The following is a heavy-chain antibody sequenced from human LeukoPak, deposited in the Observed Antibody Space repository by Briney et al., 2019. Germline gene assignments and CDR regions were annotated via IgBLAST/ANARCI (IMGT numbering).Heavy chain of an antibody. V-gene: IGHV4-34*01. Sequence: SETLSLTCAVYGGSFSGYYWSWIRQPPGKGLEWIGEINHSGSTNYNPSLKSRVTISVDTSKNLFSLKLSSVTAADTAVYYCASKAAAGTGGIYFDYWGQGTLVTVSS. D-gene: IGHD6-13*01. CDR3: ASKAAAGTGGIYFDY. CDR1: GGSFSGYY. J-gene: IGHJ4*02. CDR2: INHSGST.